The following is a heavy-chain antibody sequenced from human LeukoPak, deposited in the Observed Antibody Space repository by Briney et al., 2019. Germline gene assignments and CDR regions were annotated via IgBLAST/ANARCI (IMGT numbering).Heavy chain of an antibody. V-gene: IGHV1-8*03. J-gene: IGHJ4*02. CDR3: ARGREVVVAATLPYDY. CDR2: MNPKSGNT. CDR1: GYTFTSYD. Sequence: ASVKVSCKASGYTFTSYDINWVRQATGQGLEWMGWMNPKSGNTGYAQKFQGRVTITRDTSISTAYMELSSLRSEDTAVYYCARGREVVVAATLPYDYWGQGTLVTVSS. D-gene: IGHD2-15*01.